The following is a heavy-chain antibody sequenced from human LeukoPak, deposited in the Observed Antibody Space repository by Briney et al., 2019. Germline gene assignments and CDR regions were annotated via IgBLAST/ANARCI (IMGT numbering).Heavy chain of an antibody. CDR3: ARAPDNYDILTGYSYYFDY. CDR2: IYYSGTT. V-gene: IGHV4-59*12. CDR1: GGSISGYY. J-gene: IGHJ4*02. Sequence: SETLSLTCTVSGGSISGYYWSWIRQPPGKGLEWIGYIYYSGTTYYNPSLKSRVTMSVDTSKNQFSLKLSSVTAADTAVYYCARAPDNYDILTGYSYYFDYWGQGTLVTVSS. D-gene: IGHD3-9*01.